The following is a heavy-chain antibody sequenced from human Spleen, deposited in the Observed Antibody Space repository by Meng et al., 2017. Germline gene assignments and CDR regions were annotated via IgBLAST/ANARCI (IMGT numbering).Heavy chain of an antibody. J-gene: IGHJ4*02. CDR1: GFTFGDYN. V-gene: IGHV3-49*04. CDR3: TRGLRFLEWLLPYAMDV. D-gene: IGHD3-3*01. Sequence: GESLKISCTASGFTFGDYNMNWVRQAPGKGLEWVGFIRSKTYGGTTEYAASVKGRFTISRDDSKSIAHLQMTSLKTEDTAVYYCTRGLRFLEWLLPYAMDVWGQGTLVTVSS. CDR2: IRSKTYGGTT.